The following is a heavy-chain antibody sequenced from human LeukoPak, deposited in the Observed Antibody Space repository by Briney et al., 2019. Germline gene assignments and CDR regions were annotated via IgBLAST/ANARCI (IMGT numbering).Heavy chain of an antibody. CDR2: MKTRREGGTT. CDR3: TIDSNSGWSGY. J-gene: IGHJ4*02. Sequence: PGGSLRLSCAASGFTFSNACMSWVRQAPGKGLEWVGRMKTRREGGTTDYAAPVEGISTISREDSKNTLYLQMNSLKTEDTAVYYCTIDSNSGWSGYWGQGTLVTVSS. CDR1: GFTFSNAC. D-gene: IGHD6-19*01. V-gene: IGHV3-15*01.